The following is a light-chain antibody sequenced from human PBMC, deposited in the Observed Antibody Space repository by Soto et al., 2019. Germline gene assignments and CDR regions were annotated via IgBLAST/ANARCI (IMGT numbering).Light chain of an antibody. J-gene: IGKJ4*01. CDR3: QQYEEYPLT. CDR1: QNIRSW. V-gene: IGKV1-5*01. CDR2: DTS. Sequence: DIQLTQSPSTLSASVGDRVTITCRASQNIRSWLAWYQQRPGKVPNLLIWDTSKLQSWVPSRFSGSGSRTEFTLTIASLQRDDFATYSCQQYEEYPLTFGGGTKVEHK.